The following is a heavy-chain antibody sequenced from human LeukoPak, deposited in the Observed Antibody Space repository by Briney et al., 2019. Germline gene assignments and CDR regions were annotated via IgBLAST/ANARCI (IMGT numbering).Heavy chain of an antibody. Sequence: SVKVSCKASGGTFSSYAISWVRQAPGQGLEWMGGIIPIFGTANYAQKFQGRVTITADESTSTAYMELSSLRSEDAAVYYCARSVDYVWGSYLPWGQGTLVTVSS. CDR1: GGTFSSYA. V-gene: IGHV1-69*13. J-gene: IGHJ5*02. D-gene: IGHD3-16*02. CDR2: IIPIFGTA. CDR3: ARSVDYVWGSYLP.